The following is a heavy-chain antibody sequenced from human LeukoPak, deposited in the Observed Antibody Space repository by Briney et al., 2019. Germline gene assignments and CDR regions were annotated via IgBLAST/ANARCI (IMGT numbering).Heavy chain of an antibody. Sequence: GGSLRLSCAASGFTFSSYAMSWVRQAPGKGLESISGSGGSTNYADSVKGRFTISRDNSKNTLYLQMNSLRAEDTAVYYCAKDSGRYFDKYYFDYWGQGNLVTVSS. D-gene: IGHD3-9*01. CDR1: GFTFSSYA. V-gene: IGHV3-23*01. J-gene: IGHJ4*02. CDR3: AKDSGRYFDKYYFDY. CDR2: ISGSGGST.